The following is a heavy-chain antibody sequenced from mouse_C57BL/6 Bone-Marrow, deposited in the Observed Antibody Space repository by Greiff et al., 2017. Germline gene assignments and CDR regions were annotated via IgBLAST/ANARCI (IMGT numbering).Heavy chain of an antibody. Sequence: QVQLQQPGTELVKPGASVKLSCKASGYTFTSYWMHWVKQRPGQGLEWIGNINPSNGGTNYNEKFKSKATLTVDKSSSAAYMQLSSLTSEDSAVSYCARGRCITTVVAHYYAMDYWGQGTSVTVSS. CDR1: GYTFTSYW. D-gene: IGHD1-1*01. CDR2: INPSNGGT. J-gene: IGHJ4*01. V-gene: IGHV1-53*01. CDR3: ARGRCITTVVAHYYAMDY.